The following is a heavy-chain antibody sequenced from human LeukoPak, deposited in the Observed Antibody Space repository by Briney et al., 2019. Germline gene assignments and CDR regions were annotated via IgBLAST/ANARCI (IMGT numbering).Heavy chain of an antibody. CDR3: ARGQAQQWLVSPWNYYYMDV. J-gene: IGHJ6*03. D-gene: IGHD6-19*01. CDR2: ISSSGSTI. Sequence: GGSLRLSCAASGFTFSSYEMNWVRQAPGKGLEWVSYISSSGSTIYYADSVKGRFTISRDNAKNPLYLQMNSLRAEDTAVYYCARGQAQQWLVSPWNYYYMDVWGKGTTVTISS. CDR1: GFTFSSYE. V-gene: IGHV3-48*03.